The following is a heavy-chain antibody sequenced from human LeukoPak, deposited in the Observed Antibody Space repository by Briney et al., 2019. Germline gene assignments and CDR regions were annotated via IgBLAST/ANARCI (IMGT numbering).Heavy chain of an antibody. V-gene: IGHV4-4*02. CDR3: ARHTDSSAPLWAFDI. J-gene: IGHJ3*02. CDR2: IYHSGST. CDR1: GGSISSSNW. Sequence: PSGTLSLTCAVSGGSISSSNWWSWVRQPPGKGLEWIGEIYHSGSTNYNPSLKSRVTISVDKSKNQFSLKLSSVTAADTAVYYCARHTDSSAPLWAFDIWGQGTMVTVSS. D-gene: IGHD3-22*01.